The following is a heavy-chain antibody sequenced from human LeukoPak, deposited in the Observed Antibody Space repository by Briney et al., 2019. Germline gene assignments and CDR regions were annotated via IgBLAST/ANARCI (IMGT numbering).Heavy chain of an antibody. D-gene: IGHD3-9*01. CDR2: IIPIFGTA. CDR1: GGTFSSYA. CDR3: ARASSLRYFDWLLYFDY. J-gene: IGHJ4*02. Sequence: SVKVSCKASGGTFSSYAISWVRQAPGQGLEWMGGIIPIFGTANYAQKFQGRVTITADKSTSTAYMELSSLRSEDTAVYYCARASSLRYFDWLLYFDYWGQGTLVTVSS. V-gene: IGHV1-69*06.